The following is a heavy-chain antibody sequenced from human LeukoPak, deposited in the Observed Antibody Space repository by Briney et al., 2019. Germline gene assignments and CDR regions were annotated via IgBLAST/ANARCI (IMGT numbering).Heavy chain of an antibody. CDR3: ARSYYYDYRQIDY. CDR1: GHSISTSSYY. CDR2: IYYSGST. V-gene: IGHV4-39*01. Sequence: SETLSLTCTVSGHSISTSSYYWGWIRQPPGKGLEWLGSIYYSGSTYYNPSLKSRVTISVDTSNNQFSLNLYSVTAADTAVFYWARSYYYDYRQIDYWGQGTLVTVSS. D-gene: IGHD3-22*01. J-gene: IGHJ4*02.